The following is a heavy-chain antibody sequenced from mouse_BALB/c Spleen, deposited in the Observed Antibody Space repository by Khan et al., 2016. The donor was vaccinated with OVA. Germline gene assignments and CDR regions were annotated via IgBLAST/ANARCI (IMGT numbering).Heavy chain of an antibody. Sequence: QVQLQQSGAELVRPGTSVKVSCKASGYAFTDYLIEWLKQRPGQGLEWIGVINPGSDGTHYNEEFMDRATLTADKSSSTAYMQLSSLTSDDSAVYFCSRSGYGFGAYWGPGTLVAVSA. V-gene: IGHV1-54*01. CDR3: SRSGYGFGAY. D-gene: IGHD3-2*02. CDR2: INPGSDGT. J-gene: IGHJ3*01. CDR1: GYAFTDYL.